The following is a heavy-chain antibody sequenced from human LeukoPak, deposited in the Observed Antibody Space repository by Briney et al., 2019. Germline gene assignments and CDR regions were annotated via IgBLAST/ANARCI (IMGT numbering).Heavy chain of an antibody. D-gene: IGHD6-13*01. V-gene: IGHV3-30*04. CDR2: ISYDGSNK. Sequence: PGRSLRLSCAASGFTFSSYAMHWVRQAPGKGLEWVAVISYDGSNKYYADSVKGRFTISRDNSKNTLYLQMNSLRAEDTAVYYCARRQLSYFDYWGQGTLVTVSS. J-gene: IGHJ4*02. CDR1: GFTFSSYA. CDR3: ARRQLSYFDY.